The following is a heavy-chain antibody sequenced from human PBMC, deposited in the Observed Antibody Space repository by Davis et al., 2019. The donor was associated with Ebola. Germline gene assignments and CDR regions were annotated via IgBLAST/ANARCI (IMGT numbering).Heavy chain of an antibody. CDR3: ARTWRLPRQFSRPSWFDP. CDR2: INPSGGST. D-gene: IGHD2-15*01. CDR1: GYTFTSYY. J-gene: IGHJ5*02. V-gene: IGHV1-46*01. Sequence: ASVNVSCKASGYTFTSYYMHWVRQAPGQGLEWMGIINPSGGSTSYAQKFQGRVTMTRDTSTSTVYMELSSLRSEDTAVYYCARTWRLPRQFSRPSWFDPWGQGTLVTVSS.